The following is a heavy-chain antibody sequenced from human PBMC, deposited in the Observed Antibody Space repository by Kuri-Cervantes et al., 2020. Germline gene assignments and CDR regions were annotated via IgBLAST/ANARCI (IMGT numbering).Heavy chain of an antibody. CDR2: FDPEDGET. J-gene: IGHJ6*02. CDR1: GYTLTELS. V-gene: IGHV1-24*01. D-gene: IGHD3-10*01. Sequence: ASVKVSCKVSGYTLTELSMHWVRQAPGKGLEWMGGFDPEDGETIYAQKFQGRVTMTEDTSTDTAYMELSRLRSDDTAVYYCARGGEGLLWFGETHYYYGMDVWGQGTTVTVSS. CDR3: ARGGEGLLWFGETHYYYGMDV.